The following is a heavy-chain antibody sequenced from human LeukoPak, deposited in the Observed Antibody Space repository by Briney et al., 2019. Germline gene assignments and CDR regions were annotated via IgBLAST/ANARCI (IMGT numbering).Heavy chain of an antibody. Sequence: PSETLSLTCTVSGGSISSYYWSWIRQPPGKGLEWIGYIYTSGSTNYNPSLKSRVTISVDTSKNQFSLKLSSVTAADTAVYYCARHHPLYYDFWSAPYYMDVWGKGTTVTVSS. CDR3: ARHHPLYYDFWSAPYYMDV. CDR1: GGSISSYY. D-gene: IGHD3-3*01. CDR2: IYTSGST. V-gene: IGHV4-4*09. J-gene: IGHJ6*03.